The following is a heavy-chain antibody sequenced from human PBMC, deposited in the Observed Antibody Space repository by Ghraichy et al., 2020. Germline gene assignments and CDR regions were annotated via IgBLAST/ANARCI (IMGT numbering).Heavy chain of an antibody. CDR3: ARDADAGGYYFGAFDI. CDR1: GFTFSGYS. Sequence: GGSLRLSCAASGFTFSGYSMNWVRQAPGKGLEWVSSITSTGAYIYYADSVKGRFTISRDNAKNSLFLQMNSLRADDTAVYYCARDADAGGYYFGAFDIWGQGTVVTVSS. J-gene: IGHJ3*02. D-gene: IGHD3-22*01. CDR2: ITSTGAYI. V-gene: IGHV3-21*01.